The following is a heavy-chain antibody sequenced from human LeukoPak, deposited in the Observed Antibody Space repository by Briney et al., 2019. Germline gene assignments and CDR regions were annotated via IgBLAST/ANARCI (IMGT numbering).Heavy chain of an antibody. J-gene: IGHJ4*02. V-gene: IGHV3-48*03. CDR1: GFTFSSYE. CDR2: ISSSGSTI. CDR3: AKDITGTTVSY. D-gene: IGHD1-20*01. Sequence: GGSLRLSCVVSGFTFSSYEMNWVRQAPGKGLEWVSYISSSGSTIYDADSARGRFTISRDNAKNSLYLQMNGLRAEDTAVYYCAKDITGTTVSYWGQGTLVTVSS.